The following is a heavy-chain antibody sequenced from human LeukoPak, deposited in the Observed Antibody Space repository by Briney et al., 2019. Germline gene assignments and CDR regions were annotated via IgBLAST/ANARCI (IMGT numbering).Heavy chain of an antibody. CDR1: GYTFTSYA. Sequence: ASVKVSCKASGYTFTSYAMHWVRQAPGQRLEWMGWISAGNGNTKYSQKFQGRVTITRDTSASTAYMELSSLRSEDTAVYYCARDGEIATIDFDYWGQGTLVTVSS. V-gene: IGHV1-3*01. D-gene: IGHD5-24*01. J-gene: IGHJ4*02. CDR2: ISAGNGNT. CDR3: ARDGEIATIDFDY.